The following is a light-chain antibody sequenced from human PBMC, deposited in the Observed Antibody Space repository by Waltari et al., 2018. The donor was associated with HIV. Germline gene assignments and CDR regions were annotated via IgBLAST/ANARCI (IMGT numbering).Light chain of an antibody. CDR2: EAS. V-gene: IGKV1-5*03. Sequence: DIQMTQSSSTLSASVGDRVTITCRASQGISSFLAWYQQKPGKAPNLLIYEASSLESGVPSRFSGSGSGTEFTLTISSLQPDDFATYYCQHYRDYPWTFGRGTKVEVK. J-gene: IGKJ1*01. CDR3: QHYRDYPWT. CDR1: QGISSF.